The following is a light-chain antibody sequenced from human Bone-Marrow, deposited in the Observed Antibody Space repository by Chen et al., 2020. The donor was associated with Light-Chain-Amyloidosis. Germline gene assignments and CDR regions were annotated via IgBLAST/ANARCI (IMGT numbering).Light chain of an antibody. CDR3: TSYTHSYTWV. Sequence: QSALTQPASVSGSPGQLITISCTGTSSDVGTYKYVSWFQHYPGNAPKLLIYEVSNRPSGVSNRFSGSKSGNTASLSISGLRDEDEADCYCTSYTHSYTWVFGGGTKVTV. CDR2: EVS. CDR1: SSDVGTYKY. V-gene: IGLV2-14*01. J-gene: IGLJ3*02.